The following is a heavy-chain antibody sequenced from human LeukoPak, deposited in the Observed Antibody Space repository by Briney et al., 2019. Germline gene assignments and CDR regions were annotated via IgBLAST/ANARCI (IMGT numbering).Heavy chain of an antibody. D-gene: IGHD6-6*01. Sequence: GGSLRLSCSASGLTFNRFYLHWVRQAPGKGLEFVSHISSNGATTYYADSVKGRFTISRDNSKNTLYLQMSSLRADDTAVYYCVKDRSIAAPNNDFFDSWGQGALVTVSS. J-gene: IGHJ4*02. CDR3: VKDRSIAAPNNDFFDS. V-gene: IGHV3-64D*06. CDR1: GLTFNRFY. CDR2: ISSNGATT.